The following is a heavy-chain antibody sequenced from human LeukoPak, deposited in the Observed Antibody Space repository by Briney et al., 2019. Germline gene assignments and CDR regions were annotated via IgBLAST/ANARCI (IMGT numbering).Heavy chain of an antibody. Sequence: GGSLRLSCAAYGFTFSSFGMHWVRQAPGKGLEWVTYIRYDGINKYYADSVKGRFTISRDNSGNTMYLQINSLRPEDTAVYYCARSYGGNYFDYWGQGTLVTVSS. CDR1: GFTFSSFG. J-gene: IGHJ4*02. D-gene: IGHD4-23*01. CDR2: IRYDGINK. CDR3: ARSYGGNYFDY. V-gene: IGHV3-30*02.